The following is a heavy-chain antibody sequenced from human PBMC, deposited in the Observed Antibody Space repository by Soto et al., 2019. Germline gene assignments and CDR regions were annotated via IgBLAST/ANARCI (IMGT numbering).Heavy chain of an antibody. CDR3: AKDHGGLIYWILDAGAYSEMDA. D-gene: IGHD1-1*01. CDR2: ISYDGSNK. J-gene: IGHJ6*02. CDR1: GFTFSSYG. Sequence: GGSLRLSCAASGFTFSSYGMHWVRQAPGKGLEWVAVISYDGSNKYYADSVKGRFTISRDNSKNTLYLQMNSLRAEDTAVYYCAKDHGGLIYWILDAGAYSEMDAWGQQTALPISS. V-gene: IGHV3-30*18.